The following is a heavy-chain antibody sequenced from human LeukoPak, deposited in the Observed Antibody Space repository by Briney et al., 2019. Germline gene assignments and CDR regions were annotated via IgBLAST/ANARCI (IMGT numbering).Heavy chain of an antibody. CDR1: GLTFSSYS. CDR2: ISSSSSYI. Sequence: PGGSLRLSCAATGLTFSSYSMNLVRQAPGKGLEWVSSISSSSSYIYYADSVKGRFTISRDNAKNSLYLQMNSLRAEDTAVYYCARDGGLDYWGQGTLVTASS. J-gene: IGHJ4*02. V-gene: IGHV3-21*01. D-gene: IGHD3-16*01. CDR3: ARDGGLDY.